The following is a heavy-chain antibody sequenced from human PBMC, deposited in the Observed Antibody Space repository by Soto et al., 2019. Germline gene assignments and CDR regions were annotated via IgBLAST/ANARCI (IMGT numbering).Heavy chain of an antibody. CDR2: INPYGGST. CDR3: ARSWWGTDKLLVNNWFDP. D-gene: IGHD2-8*02. CDR1: GYTFTSYY. V-gene: IGHV1-46*03. Sequence: QVQLVQSGAEVKKPGASVKISCKASGYTFTSYYVLWVRQAPGQGLDWMGIINPYGGSTTYAQRFQGRVTMTRETATSTVYMELSGLRSEDTAMYYCARSWWGTDKLLVNNWFDPWGQGTLVTVSS. J-gene: IGHJ5*02.